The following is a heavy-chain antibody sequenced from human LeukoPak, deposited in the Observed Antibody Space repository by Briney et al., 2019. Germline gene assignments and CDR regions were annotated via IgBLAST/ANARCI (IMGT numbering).Heavy chain of an antibody. Sequence: GGSLRLSCAASGFTFDDYAMHWVRQAPGKGLEWVSGISWNSGSIGYADSVKGRFTISRDNAKNSLYLQMNSLRAEDTALYYCANAGDDSSGPGGYWGQGTLATVSS. CDR1: GFTFDDYA. CDR3: ANAGDDSSGPGGY. CDR2: ISWNSGSI. J-gene: IGHJ4*02. D-gene: IGHD3-22*01. V-gene: IGHV3-9*01.